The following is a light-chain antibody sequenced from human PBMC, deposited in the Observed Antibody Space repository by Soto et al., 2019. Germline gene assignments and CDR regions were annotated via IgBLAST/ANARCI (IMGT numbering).Light chain of an antibody. CDR2: DNS. J-gene: IGLJ2*01. CDR1: SSNIGVKS. Sequence: QSVLTQPPSVSAAPGPKVTISCSGSSSNIGVKSVSWYQQLPRTAPKLLIYDNSERPSGIPDRFSASKSGTSATLGITGLQTGDEADYYCGTWDDSLSAVVFGGGTKLTVL. V-gene: IGLV1-51*01. CDR3: GTWDDSLSAVV.